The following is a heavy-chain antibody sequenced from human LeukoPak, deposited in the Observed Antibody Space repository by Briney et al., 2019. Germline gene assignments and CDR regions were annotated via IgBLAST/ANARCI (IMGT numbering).Heavy chain of an antibody. D-gene: IGHD3-16*01. CDR2: IGTYNGSP. J-gene: IGHJ3*01. CDR3: AREDPGGAFDV. Sequence: ASVKVSCKASGYTFTNYAISWVRQAPGQGLEWMGWIGTYNGSPDYAQSLQGRVTMTTDTSTSTAYMELRSLKSEDTAVYYCAREDPGGAFDVWGRRTMVTVSS. CDR1: GYTFTNYA. V-gene: IGHV1-18*01.